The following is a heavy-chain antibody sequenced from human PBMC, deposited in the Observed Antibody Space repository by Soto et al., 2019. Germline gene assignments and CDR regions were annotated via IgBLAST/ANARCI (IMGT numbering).Heavy chain of an antibody. CDR2: IYYSGST. CDR1: GGSISSGDYY. CDR3: AREVVVVVAAYYYYYGMDV. Sequence: QVQLQESGPGLVKPSQTLSLTCTVSGGSISSGDYYWSWIPQPPGKGLEWIGYIYYSGSTYYNPSLKSRVTISVDTSKNQFSLKLSSVTAADTAVYYCAREVVVVVAAYYYYYGMDVWGQGTTVTVSS. J-gene: IGHJ6*02. V-gene: IGHV4-30-4*01. D-gene: IGHD2-15*01.